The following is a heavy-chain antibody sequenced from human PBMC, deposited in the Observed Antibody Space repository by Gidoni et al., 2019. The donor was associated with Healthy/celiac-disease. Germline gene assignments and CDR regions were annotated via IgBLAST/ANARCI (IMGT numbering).Heavy chain of an antibody. CDR1: GFTFSDYY. CDR2: ISSRSSYT. CDR3: ARERDGYSYGWSYYYMDV. D-gene: IGHD5-18*01. V-gene: IGHV3-11*06. J-gene: IGHJ6*03. Sequence: QVQLVESGGGLVKPGGSLRLSCAASGFTFSDYYMSWIRQAPGKGLEWVSYISSRSSYTNYADSVKGRFTISRDNAKNSLYLQMNSLRAEDTAVYYCARERDGYSYGWSYYYMDVWGKGTTVTVSS.